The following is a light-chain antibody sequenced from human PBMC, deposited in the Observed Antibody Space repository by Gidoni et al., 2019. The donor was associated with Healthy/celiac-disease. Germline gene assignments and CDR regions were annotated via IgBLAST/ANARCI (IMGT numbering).Light chain of an antibody. CDR2: EVS. V-gene: IGLV2-14*01. CDR1: SSDVGGYNY. J-gene: IGLJ1*01. CDR3: SSYTSSSTYV. Sequence: QSARTQPASVSGSPGQSITISCTGTSSDVGGYNYVSWYQQHPGKAPKLMIYEVSTRPSGVSNRFSGAQSGNTASLTISGLQAEDEADYYCSSYTSSSTYVFGTGTKVTVL.